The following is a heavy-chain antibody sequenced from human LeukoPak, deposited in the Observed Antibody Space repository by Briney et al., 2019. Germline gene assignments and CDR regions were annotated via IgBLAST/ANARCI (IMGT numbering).Heavy chain of an antibody. CDR2: INPGSGGT. V-gene: IGHV1-2*02. D-gene: IGHD6-13*01. J-gene: IGHJ4*02. CDR1: GYTFTGYY. CDR3: ARDIASTSDGSDY. Sequence: GASVKVSCKAFGYTFTGYYIHWVRQAPGQGLEWLGWINPGSGGTNYAQKFQGRVTVTRDTSISTAYMDLSSLRSDDTAVYYCARDIASTSDGSDYWGQGTLVTVSS.